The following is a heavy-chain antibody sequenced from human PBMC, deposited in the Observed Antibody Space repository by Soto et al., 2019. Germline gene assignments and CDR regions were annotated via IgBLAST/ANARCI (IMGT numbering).Heavy chain of an antibody. V-gene: IGHV3-66*01. CDR3: AREYSGLYYFDY. CDR2: IYSGGST. D-gene: IGHD5-12*01. J-gene: IGHJ4*02. CDR1: GFTVSSNY. Sequence: GGSLRLSCAASGFTVSSNYMSWVRQAPGKGLEWVSVIYSGGSTYYADSVKGRFTISRDNSKNTLYLQMNSLRAEDTAVYYCAREYSGLYYFDYWGQGTLVTVSS.